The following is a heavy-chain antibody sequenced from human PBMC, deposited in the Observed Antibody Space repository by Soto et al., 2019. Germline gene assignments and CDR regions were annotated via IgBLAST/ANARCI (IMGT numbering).Heavy chain of an antibody. Sequence: PSETLSLTCSVSGGSISTVGHYWTWIHQPPGKGLEWIGSIYHTGSTYYSKSLRSRLTMSVDTSKSQFSLRLSSVTAADTAVYYCARATGTLRSRNCDYWGQGSLVTVSS. CDR2: IYHTGST. V-gene: IGHV4-31*03. CDR3: ARATGTLRSRNCDY. CDR1: GGSISTVGHY. J-gene: IGHJ4*02. D-gene: IGHD1-1*01.